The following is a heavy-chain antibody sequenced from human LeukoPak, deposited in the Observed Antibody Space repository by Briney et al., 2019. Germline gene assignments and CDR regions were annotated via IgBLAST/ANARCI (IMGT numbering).Heavy chain of an antibody. D-gene: IGHD3-10*01. Sequence: RASETLSLTCTVSGGSISSGDYYWSWIRQPPGKGLEWIGYIYYSGSTYYNPSLKSRVTISVDRSKNQFSLKLSSVTAADTAVYYCARLVRGPGAFDIWGQGTMVTVSS. CDR3: ARLVRGPGAFDI. V-gene: IGHV4-30-4*01. J-gene: IGHJ3*02. CDR2: IYYSGST. CDR1: GGSISSGDYY.